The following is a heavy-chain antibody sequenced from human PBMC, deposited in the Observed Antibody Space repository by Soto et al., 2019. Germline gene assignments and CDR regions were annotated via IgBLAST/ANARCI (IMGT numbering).Heavy chain of an antibody. J-gene: IGHJ4*02. D-gene: IGHD1-26*01. V-gene: IGHV4-59*01. CDR3: ARYSGTYYVY. CDR2: SSYSGST. Sequence: SETLSLTCTVSGGSISDFYWTWIRQPPGKGLEWLGFSSYSGSTSYNPSLKSRVAISVETSKNHLSLALSSVTAADTAVYYCARYSGTYYVYWGQGLLVTVSS. CDR1: GGSISDFY.